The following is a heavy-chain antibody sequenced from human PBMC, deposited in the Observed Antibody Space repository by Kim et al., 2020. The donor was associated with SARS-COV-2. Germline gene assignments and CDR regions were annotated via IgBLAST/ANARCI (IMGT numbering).Heavy chain of an antibody. V-gene: IGHV3-23*01. J-gene: IGHJ2*01. CDR3: AKRGSGSMGYFDL. CDR1: GFTFSSYA. CDR2: ISASDGST. D-gene: IGHD3-10*01. Sequence: GGSLRLSCAASGFTFSSYAMSWVRQAPGKGLEWVSAISASDGSTYYVDSVKGRFTISRDNYKNTLFLQLNSLRAEDTAVYYCAKRGSGSMGYFDLWGRGTLVTVSS.